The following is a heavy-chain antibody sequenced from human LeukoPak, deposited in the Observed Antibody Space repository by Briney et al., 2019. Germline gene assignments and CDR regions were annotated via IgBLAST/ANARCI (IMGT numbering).Heavy chain of an antibody. Sequence: SETLSLTCTVSGGSISSSSYYWGWIRQPPGKGLEWIGSIYYSGSTYYNPSLKSRVTISVDTSKNQFSLKPSSVTAADTAVYYCASRERFGELLSDYWGQGTLVTVSS. CDR1: GGSISSSSYY. J-gene: IGHJ4*02. CDR3: ASRERFGELLSDY. V-gene: IGHV4-39*01. CDR2: IYYSGST. D-gene: IGHD3-10*01.